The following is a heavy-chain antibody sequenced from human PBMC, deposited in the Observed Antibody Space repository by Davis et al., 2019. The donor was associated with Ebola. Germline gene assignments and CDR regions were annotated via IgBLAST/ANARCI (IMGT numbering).Heavy chain of an antibody. V-gene: IGHV1-3*01. J-gene: IGHJ4*02. CDR2: INAGNGNT. CDR3: ARGEDIVVVVAATLYFDY. D-gene: IGHD2-15*01. Sequence: ASVKVSCKASGYTFTSYYMHWVRQAPGQRLEWMGWINAGNGNTKYSQKFQGRVTITRDTSASTAYMELSSLRSEDTAVYYCARGEDIVVVVAATLYFDYWGQGTLVTVSS. CDR1: GYTFTSYY.